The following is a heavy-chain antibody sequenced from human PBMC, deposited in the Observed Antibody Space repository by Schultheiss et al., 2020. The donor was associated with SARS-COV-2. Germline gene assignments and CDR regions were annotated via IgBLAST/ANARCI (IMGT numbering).Heavy chain of an antibody. CDR1: GFTFSSYG. CDR2: IWYDGSNK. CDR3: AKAPTTSGGSYNWFDP. D-gene: IGHD2-15*01. J-gene: IGHJ5*02. Sequence: GGSLRLSCAASGFTFSSYGMHWVRQAPGKGLEWVAVIWYDGSNKYYADSVKGRFTISRDNSKNTLYLQMNSLRAEDTAVYYCAKAPTTSGGSYNWFDPWGQGTLVTVSS. V-gene: IGHV3-33*06.